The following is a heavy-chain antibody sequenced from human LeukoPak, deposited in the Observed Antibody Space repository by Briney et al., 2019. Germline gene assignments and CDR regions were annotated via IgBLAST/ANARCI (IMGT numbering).Heavy chain of an antibody. Sequence: PSETLSLTCTVSGGSISSYYWSWIRQPPGRGLGWIGNIYYSGSTSYNPSLMSRVTISVDTSKNQFSLRLSSVTATDTAVYYCARHPGNSYGSWYFDLWGRGTLVAVSS. CDR2: IYYSGST. CDR3: ARHPGNSYGSWYFDL. V-gene: IGHV4-59*08. CDR1: GGSISSYY. D-gene: IGHD5-18*01. J-gene: IGHJ2*01.